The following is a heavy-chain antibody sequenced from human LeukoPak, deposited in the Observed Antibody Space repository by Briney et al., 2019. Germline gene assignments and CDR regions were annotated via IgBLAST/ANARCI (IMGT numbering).Heavy chain of an antibody. D-gene: IGHD3-10*01. Sequence: PGGSLRLSCAASGFTFSPYYMNWVRQAPGKGLEWVSSITSSHYIYYADSVKGRFTISRDNAKNSLYLQINSLRAEDTAVYYWASPTRGGGDAFDIWGQGTMVTVSS. CDR1: GFTFSPYY. CDR2: ITSSHYI. CDR3: ASPTRGGGDAFDI. V-gene: IGHV3-69-1*01. J-gene: IGHJ3*02.